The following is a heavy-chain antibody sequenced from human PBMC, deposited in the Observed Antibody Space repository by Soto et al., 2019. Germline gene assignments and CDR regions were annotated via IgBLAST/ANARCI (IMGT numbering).Heavy chain of an antibody. D-gene: IGHD2-15*01. CDR1: GGTFSSYA. CDR2: IIPIFGTA. V-gene: IGHV1-69*06. CDR3: AREIGYCSGGSCYSYYYYGMDV. Sequence: QVQLVQSGAEVKKPGSSVKVSCKASGGTFSSYAISWVRQAPGQGLEWMGGIIPIFGTANYAQKFQGRVTITADKSTSTAYMELSSLRSEDTAVYYCAREIGYCSGGSCYSYYYYGMDVWGQGTTVTVSS. J-gene: IGHJ6*02.